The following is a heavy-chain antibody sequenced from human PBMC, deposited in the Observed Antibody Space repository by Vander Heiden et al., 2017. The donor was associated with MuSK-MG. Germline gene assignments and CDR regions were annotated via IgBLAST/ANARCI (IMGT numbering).Heavy chain of an antibody. V-gene: IGHV3-23*01. CDR1: GFPFSSYG. CDR3: AKGSYSTGWFFDY. J-gene: IGHJ4*02. D-gene: IGHD6-19*01. CDR2: ISAGGGST. Sequence: EVQVLESGGGLVQPGGSLRLSCAASGFPFSSYGMGWVRQAPGKGLEWVSTISAGGGSTYYADSVKGRFTISRDNSKNTLYLQMNSLRAEDTAVYYCAKGSYSTGWFFDYWGQGTLVTVSS.